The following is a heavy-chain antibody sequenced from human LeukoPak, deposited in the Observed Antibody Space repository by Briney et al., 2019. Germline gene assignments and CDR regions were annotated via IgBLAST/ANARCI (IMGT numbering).Heavy chain of an antibody. CDR2: ISSSGSTI. D-gene: IGHD6-13*01. Sequence: PGGSLRLSCAASGFTFSSYEMNWVRQAPGKGLEWVSYISSSGSTIYYADSVKGRSTISRDNSKNSLYLQMNSLRDEDTAVYYCAKARIASAGTGAFDVWGQGTMVTVSS. J-gene: IGHJ3*01. CDR1: GFTFSSYE. CDR3: AKARIASAGTGAFDV. V-gene: IGHV3-48*03.